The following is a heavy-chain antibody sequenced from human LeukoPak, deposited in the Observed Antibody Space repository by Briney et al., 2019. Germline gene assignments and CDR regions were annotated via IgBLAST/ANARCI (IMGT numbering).Heavy chain of an antibody. V-gene: IGHV3-48*02. D-gene: IGHD3-3*01. CDR3: ARETQYYDFWSGYYTHYFDY. CDR2: ISSSSSTI. CDR1: GFTFDDYG. J-gene: IGHJ4*02. Sequence: GGSLRLSCAASGFTFDDYGMSWVRQAPGKGLEWVSYISSSSSTIYYADSVKGRFTISRDNAKNSLYLQMNSLRDEDTAVYYCARETQYYDFWSGYYTHYFDYWGQGTLVTVSS.